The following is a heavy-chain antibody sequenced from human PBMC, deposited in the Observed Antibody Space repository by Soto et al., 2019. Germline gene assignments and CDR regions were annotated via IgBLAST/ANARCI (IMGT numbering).Heavy chain of an antibody. V-gene: IGHV3-30-3*01. D-gene: IGHD3-3*01. CDR3: ARDIAPHYDFWSGYLRRFGGT. J-gene: IGHJ4*02. Sequence: QVQLVESGGGVVQPGRSLRLSCAASGFTFSSYAMHWVRQAPGKGLEWVAVISYDGSNKYYADSVKGRFTISRDNSKNTLYLQMHSLRAEDTAVYYCARDIAPHYDFWSGYLRRFGGTWGQGTLVTVSS. CDR2: ISYDGSNK. CDR1: GFTFSSYA.